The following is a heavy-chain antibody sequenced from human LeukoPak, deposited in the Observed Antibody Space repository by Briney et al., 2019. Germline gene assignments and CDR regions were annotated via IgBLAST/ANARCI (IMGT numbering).Heavy chain of an antibody. CDR1: GSTFSSYW. CDR2: IKQDGSEK. CDR3: ARARIQLWLLEFDY. D-gene: IGHD5-18*01. Sequence: PGGSLRLSCAASGSTFSSYWMSWVRQAPGKGLEWVANIKQDGSEKYYVDSVKGRFTISRDNAKNSLYLQMNSLRAEDTAVYYCARARIQLWLLEFDYWGQGTLVTVSS. V-gene: IGHV3-7*01. J-gene: IGHJ4*02.